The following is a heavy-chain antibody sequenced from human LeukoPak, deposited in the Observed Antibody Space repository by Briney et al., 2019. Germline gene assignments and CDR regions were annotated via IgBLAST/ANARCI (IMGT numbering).Heavy chain of an antibody. CDR1: GYTFTSYD. CDR2: INPNSGGT. J-gene: IGHJ4*02. CDR3: ARVSRYGDYGGFYFDY. V-gene: IGHV1-2*02. D-gene: IGHD4-17*01. Sequence: ASVKVSCKASGYTFTSYDINWVRQATGQGLEWMGWINPNSGGTNYAQKFQGRVTMTRDTSISTAYMELSRLRSDDTAVYYCARVSRYGDYGGFYFDYWGQGTLVTVSS.